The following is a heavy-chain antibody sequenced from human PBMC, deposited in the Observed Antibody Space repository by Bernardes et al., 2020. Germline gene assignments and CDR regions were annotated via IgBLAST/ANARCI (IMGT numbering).Heavy chain of an antibody. CDR1: GYTFTSYD. J-gene: IGHJ6*04. Sequence: ASVKVSCKASGYTFTSYDINWVRQATGQGLEWMGWMNPNSGNTGYAQKFQGRVTMTRNTSISTAYMELSSLRSEDTAVYYCARGYCSGGSCYSHYYYGMDVWGKGTTVTVSS. D-gene: IGHD2-15*01. V-gene: IGHV1-8*01. CDR3: ARGYCSGGSCYSHYYYGMDV. CDR2: MNPNSGNT.